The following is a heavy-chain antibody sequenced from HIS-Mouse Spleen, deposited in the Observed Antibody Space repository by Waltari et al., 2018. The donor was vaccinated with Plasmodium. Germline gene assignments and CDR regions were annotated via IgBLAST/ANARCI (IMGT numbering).Heavy chain of an antibody. CDR3: ARDPPLSITGDLDAFDI. V-gene: IGHV3-21*01. D-gene: IGHD7-27*01. Sequence: EVQLVESGGGLVKPGGSLRLYCAASEFTFVSYTTNWVRQAPGKGLEWVSSISSSSSYIYYADSVKGRFTISRDNAKNSLYLQMNSLRAEDTAVYYCARDPPLSITGDLDAFDIWGQGTMVTVSS. J-gene: IGHJ3*02. CDR2: ISSSSSYI. CDR1: EFTFVSYT.